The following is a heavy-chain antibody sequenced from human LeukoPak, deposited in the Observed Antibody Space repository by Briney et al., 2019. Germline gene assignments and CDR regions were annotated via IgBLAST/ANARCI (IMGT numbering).Heavy chain of an antibody. CDR1: GFIFSSYA. Sequence: RTGRSLRLSCVASGFIFSSYALHWVRQAPGKGLEWVSSISSSSSYIYYADSVKGRFTISRDNAKNSLYLQMNSLRAEDTAVYYCARDYGSGRGDAFDIWGQGTMVTVSS. J-gene: IGHJ3*02. D-gene: IGHD3-10*01. CDR3: ARDYGSGRGDAFDI. CDR2: ISSSSSYI. V-gene: IGHV3-21*01.